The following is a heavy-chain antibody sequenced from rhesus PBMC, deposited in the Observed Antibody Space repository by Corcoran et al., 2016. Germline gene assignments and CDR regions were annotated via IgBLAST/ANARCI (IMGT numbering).Heavy chain of an antibody. J-gene: IGHJ6*01. D-gene: IGHD3-3*01. CDR3: ARDEVWTPYGLDS. CDR1: GGSISSNY. V-gene: IGHV4-173*01. Sequence: QVQLQASGPGLVKPSETLSLTCAVSGGSISSNYWSWIRQPPGKGLGWNGRISGSGGRPDYNPTLKSRVTITIDTSKNQFSRKLSSVTAADTAVYYCARDEVWTPYGLDSWGQGVVVTVSS. CDR2: ISGSGGRP.